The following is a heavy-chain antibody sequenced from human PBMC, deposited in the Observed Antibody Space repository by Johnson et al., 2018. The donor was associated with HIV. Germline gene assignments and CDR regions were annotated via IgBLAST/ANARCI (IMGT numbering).Heavy chain of an antibody. CDR2: IHSGGST. CDR3: AKEFRLGYPPQIDAFDI. Sequence: VHLVESGGGLIQPGGSLRLSCAVFGFTVSRNYMSWVRQAPGKGMEWVSVIHSGGSTYYADSVKGRFTISRDNSKNTLYLQMNSLRAEDTAVYYCAKEFRLGYPPQIDAFDIWGQGTMVTVSS. J-gene: IGHJ3*02. V-gene: IGHV3-53*01. CDR1: GFTVSRNY. D-gene: IGHD3-9*01.